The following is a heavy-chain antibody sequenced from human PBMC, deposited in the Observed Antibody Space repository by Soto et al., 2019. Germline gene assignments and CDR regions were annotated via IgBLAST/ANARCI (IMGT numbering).Heavy chain of an antibody. V-gene: IGHV3-72*01. CDR1: GFTFSDHY. CDR3: TRVGWGSSRSSDK. CDR2: IKNKANSYTT. D-gene: IGHD6-19*01. Sequence: PGGSLRLSCAASGFTFSDHYMDWVRQAPGKGLEWVGRIKNKANSYTTEYAAPVKGRFTISRDDSKNSVFLQMNRLKTDDTAVYSCTRVGWGSSRSSDKGGR. J-gene: IGHJ2*01.